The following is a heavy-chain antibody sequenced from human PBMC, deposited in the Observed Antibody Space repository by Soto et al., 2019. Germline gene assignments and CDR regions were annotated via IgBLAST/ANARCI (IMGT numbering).Heavy chain of an antibody. D-gene: IGHD1-1*01. CDR3: AHRVGLQGNWNGGYFDF. CDR2: IYWDDDK. Sequence: QITLKESGPTRVRPTQTLTLTCTFSGFSLSTRGVGVGWIRQSPGKALERLALIYWDDDKRYSPSLKSRLTVTKDTSKNQVVLTMTNMDPVDTATYYCAHRVGLQGNWNGGYFDFWGQGALVTVSS. CDR1: GFSLSTRGVG. J-gene: IGHJ4*02. V-gene: IGHV2-5*02.